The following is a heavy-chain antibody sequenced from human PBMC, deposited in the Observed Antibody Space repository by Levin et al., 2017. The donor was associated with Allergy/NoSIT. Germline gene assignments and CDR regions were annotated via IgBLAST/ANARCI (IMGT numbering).Heavy chain of an antibody. J-gene: IGHJ4*02. V-gene: IGHV3-48*02. CDR2: ISSSSSTI. CDR1: GFTFSSYS. CDR3: ARDGPRSDFWSGYYIDY. Sequence: GGSLRLSCAASGFTFSSYSMNWVRQAPGKGLEWVSYISSSSSTIYYADSVKGRFTISRDNAKNSLYLQMNSLRDEDTAVYYCARDGPRSDFWSGYYIDYWGQGTLVTVSS. D-gene: IGHD3-3*01.